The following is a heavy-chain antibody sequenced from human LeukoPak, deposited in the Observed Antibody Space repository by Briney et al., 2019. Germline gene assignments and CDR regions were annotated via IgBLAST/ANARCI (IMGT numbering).Heavy chain of an antibody. J-gene: IGHJ4*02. D-gene: IGHD3-9*01. Sequence: GESLKISCKGSGYSFTSYWIGWVRQMPGKGLEWMGIIYPGDSDTRYSPSFQGQVTISADKSISTAYLQWSSLKASDTAMYYCARGGSYYDILTGYYTPYYFDYWGQGTLVTVSS. CDR1: GYSFTSYW. CDR2: IYPGDSDT. CDR3: ARGGSYYDILTGYYTPYYFDY. V-gene: IGHV5-51*01.